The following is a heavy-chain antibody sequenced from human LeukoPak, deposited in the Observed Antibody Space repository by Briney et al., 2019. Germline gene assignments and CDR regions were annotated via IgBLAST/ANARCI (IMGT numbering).Heavy chain of an antibody. CDR1: GFIFSEFA. CDR3: ASPYSGYDGVSLDFH. Sequence: GGSPRLSCEASGFIFSEFAMPWVRQAPGKGLEWVAVIFSDEKTQVYADSVKGRFTISRDNSKNKLFLQMDSLRPDDTAIYYCASPYSGYDGVSLDFHWGQGTKVTVSP. CDR2: IFSDEKTQ. J-gene: IGHJ4*02. D-gene: IGHD5-12*01. V-gene: IGHV3-30*04.